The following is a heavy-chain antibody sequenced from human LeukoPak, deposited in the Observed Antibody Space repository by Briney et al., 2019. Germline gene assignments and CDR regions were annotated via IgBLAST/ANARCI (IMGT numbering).Heavy chain of an antibody. V-gene: IGHV3-21*01. Sequence: GGSLRLSCAASGFTFSSYSMNWVRQAPGKGLEWVSSISSSSSYIYYADSVKGRFTISRDNAKNSLYLQMNSLRAEDTAVYYCARDRLIAVAGTFDYWGQGTLVTVSS. J-gene: IGHJ4*02. CDR1: GFTFSSYS. D-gene: IGHD6-19*01. CDR3: ARDRLIAVAGTFDY. CDR2: ISSSSSYI.